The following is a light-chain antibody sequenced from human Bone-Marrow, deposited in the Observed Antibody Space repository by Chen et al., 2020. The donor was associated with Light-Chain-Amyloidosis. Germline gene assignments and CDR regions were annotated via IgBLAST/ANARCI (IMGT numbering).Light chain of an antibody. CDR2: AAS. Sequence: DIQMTQSPSSLAASVGDRVTITCRTSQSVTNYLNWYQQKPGKAPRILIYAASTLHTGVPSRFSGSGFGTDFTLTISGLQHEDFATYYCQQSYSSPPFGPGTKVE. CDR1: QSVTNY. V-gene: IGKV1-39*01. J-gene: IGKJ1*01. CDR3: QQSYSSPP.